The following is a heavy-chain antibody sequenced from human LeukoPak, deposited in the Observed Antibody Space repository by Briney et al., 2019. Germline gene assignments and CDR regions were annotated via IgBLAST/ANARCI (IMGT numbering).Heavy chain of an antibody. Sequence: QSGGSLRLSCAASGFTFSSSAMHWVRQAPGKGLEWVTIISYDGSNKYYADSVKGRFTISRDNSKNTLYLQMNSLRAEDTAVYYCARDSSSGYYFDYWGQGTLVTVSS. CDR3: ARDSSSGYYFDY. CDR1: GFTFSSSA. CDR2: ISYDGSNK. V-gene: IGHV3-30-3*01. D-gene: IGHD3-22*01. J-gene: IGHJ4*02.